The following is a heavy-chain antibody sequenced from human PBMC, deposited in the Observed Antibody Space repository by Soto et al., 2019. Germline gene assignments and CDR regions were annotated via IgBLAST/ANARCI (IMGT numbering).Heavy chain of an antibody. J-gene: IGHJ3*02. Sequence: QLQLQESGPGLVKPSETLSLTCTVSDGSISSSSYYWGWIRQPPGKGLEWIGSIYYSGSTYYNPSLKSRVTISVDTSKNQFSLKLSSVTAADTAVYYCARRYCSGGSCSDDAFDIWGQGTMVTVSS. CDR1: DGSISSSSYY. CDR2: IYYSGST. CDR3: ARRYCSGGSCSDDAFDI. D-gene: IGHD2-15*01. V-gene: IGHV4-39*01.